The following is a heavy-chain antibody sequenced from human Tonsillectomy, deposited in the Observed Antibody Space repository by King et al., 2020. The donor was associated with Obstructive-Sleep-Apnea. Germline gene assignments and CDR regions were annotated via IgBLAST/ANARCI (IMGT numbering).Heavy chain of an antibody. Sequence: VQLVESGGGLVQPGGSLRLSCAASGFTFSSYAMAWVRQAPGKGLEWVSIISARGGNTSYADSVKGRVAISRDNSKNTLYLQMNSLRAEDTAVYYCAKDFLLVNLEPSFDYWGQGTLVTVSS. J-gene: IGHJ4*02. CDR1: GFTFSSYA. V-gene: IGHV3-23*04. D-gene: IGHD3-3*01. CDR2: ISARGGNT. CDR3: AKDFLLVNLEPSFDY.